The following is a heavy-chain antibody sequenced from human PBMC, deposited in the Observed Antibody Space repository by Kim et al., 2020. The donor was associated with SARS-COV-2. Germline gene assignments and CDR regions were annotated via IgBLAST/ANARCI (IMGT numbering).Heavy chain of an antibody. V-gene: IGHV4-59*01. CDR3: ARERRFHCSSTSCYGWRAFDI. CDR2: IYYSGST. D-gene: IGHD2-2*01. J-gene: IGHJ3*02. CDR1: GGSISSYY. Sequence: SETLSLTCTVSGGSISSYYWSWIRQPPGKGLEWIGYIYYSGSTNYNPSLKSRVTISVDTSKNQFSLKLSSVTAADTAVYYCARERRFHCSSTSCYGWRAFDIWGQGTMVTVSS.